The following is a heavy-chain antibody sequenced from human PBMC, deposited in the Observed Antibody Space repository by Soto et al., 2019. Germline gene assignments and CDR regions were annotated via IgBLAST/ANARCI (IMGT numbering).Heavy chain of an antibody. CDR3: ARALWSGPDYYYYYGMDV. CDR2: ISYDGSNK. V-gene: IGHV3-30-3*01. D-gene: IGHD3-3*01. J-gene: IGHJ6*02. Sequence: QVQLVESGGGVVQPGRSLRLSCAASGFTFSSYAMHWVRQAPGKGLEWVAVISYDGSNKYYADSVKGRFTISRDNSKNTLYLQMNSLRAEDTAVYYCARALWSGPDYYYYYGMDVWGQGTTVTVSS. CDR1: GFTFSSYA.